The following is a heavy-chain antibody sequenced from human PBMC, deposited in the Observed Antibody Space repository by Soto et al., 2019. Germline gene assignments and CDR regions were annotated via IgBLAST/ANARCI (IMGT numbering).Heavy chain of an antibody. V-gene: IGHV1-46*01. CDR2: INPSGGST. D-gene: IGHD2-2*02. J-gene: IGHJ6*02. Sequence: ASVKVSCKASGYTFTSYYMHWVRQAPGQGLEWMGIINPSGGSTSYAQKFQGRVTMTRDTSTSTVYMELSSLRSEDAAVYYCAREEGGYCSSTSCYSPRYYYYYGMDVWGQGTTVTVSS. CDR1: GYTFTSYY. CDR3: AREEGGYCSSTSCYSPRYYYYYGMDV.